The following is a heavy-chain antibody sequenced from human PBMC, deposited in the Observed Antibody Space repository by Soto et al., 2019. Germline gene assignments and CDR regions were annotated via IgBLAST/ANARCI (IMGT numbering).Heavy chain of an antibody. Sequence: SVKVSCKASGGTFSSYAISWVRQAPGQGLEWMGGIIPIFGTANYAQKFQGRVTITADKSTSTAYMELSSLRSEDTAVYYCASSLDSGKWVRRIRYYFDYWGQGTLVTVSS. V-gene: IGHV1-69*06. CDR2: IIPIFGTA. D-gene: IGHD3-10*01. J-gene: IGHJ4*02. CDR3: ASSLDSGKWVRRIRYYFDY. CDR1: GGTFSSYA.